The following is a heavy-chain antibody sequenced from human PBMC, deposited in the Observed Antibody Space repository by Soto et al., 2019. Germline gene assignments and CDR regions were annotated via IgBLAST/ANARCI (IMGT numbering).Heavy chain of an antibody. J-gene: IGHJ4*02. D-gene: IGHD2-15*01. CDR3: ARGLGGWPDY. V-gene: IGHV1-3*01. CDR1: GYTFTSYA. Sequence: QVQLVQSGAEVKKPGASVKVSCKASGYTFTSYAMHWVRQAPGQRLEWMGWINAGNGNTKYSQKFQGRVTITRDTSASTAYMEQSSLRSEDTAVYYCARGLGGWPDYWGQGTLVTVSS. CDR2: INAGNGNT.